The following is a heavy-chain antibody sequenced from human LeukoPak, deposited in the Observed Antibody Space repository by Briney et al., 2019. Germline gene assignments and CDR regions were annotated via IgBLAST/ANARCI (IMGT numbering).Heavy chain of an antibody. CDR2: INPNSGGT. D-gene: IGHD6-13*01. CDR1: GYTFTGYY. V-gene: IGHV1-2*02. Sequence: GASVKVSCKASGYTFTGYYMHWVRQAHGQGLEWMGWINPNSGGTNYAQKFQGRVTMTRDTSISTAYMELSRLRSDDTAVYYCARDSRGQYSSSWYYYYYYMDVWGKGTTVTVSS. CDR3: ARDSRGQYSSSWYYYYYYMDV. J-gene: IGHJ6*03.